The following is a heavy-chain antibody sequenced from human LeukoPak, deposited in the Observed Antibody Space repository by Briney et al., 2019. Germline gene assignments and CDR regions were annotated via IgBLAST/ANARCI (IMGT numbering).Heavy chain of an antibody. CDR1: GGSFSGYY. V-gene: IGHV4-34*01. D-gene: IGHD3-16*02. Sequence: SETLSLTCAVYGGSFSGYYWSWIRQPPGKGLEWIGEINHSGSTNYNPSLKSRVTISVDTSKNQFSLKPSSVTAADTAVYYCARGRLIYDYVWGSYRSGSFDYWGQGTLVTVSS. J-gene: IGHJ4*02. CDR3: ARGRLIYDYVWGSYRSGSFDY. CDR2: INHSGST.